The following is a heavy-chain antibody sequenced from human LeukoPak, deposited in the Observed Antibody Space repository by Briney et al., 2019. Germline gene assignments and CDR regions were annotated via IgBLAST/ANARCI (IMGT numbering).Heavy chain of an antibody. CDR1: GGSFSCYY. J-gene: IGHJ5*02. CDR2: INHSGST. Sequence: SETLSLTCTVYGGSFSCYYWSWIRQPPGKGLEWIGEINHSGSTNYNPSLKSRVTISVDTSKNQFSLKLSSVTAADTAVYYCACRWDNWIYYWFHPWGQGTMVTVSS. V-gene: IGHV4-34*01. CDR3: ACRWDNWIYYWFHP. D-gene: IGHD1-7*01.